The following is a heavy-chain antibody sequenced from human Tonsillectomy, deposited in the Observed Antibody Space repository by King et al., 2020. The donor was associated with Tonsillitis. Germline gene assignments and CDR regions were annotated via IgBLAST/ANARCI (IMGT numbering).Heavy chain of an antibody. D-gene: IGHD4-23*01. CDR3: AKNYGGNKYYFDY. CDR1: GFTFSNYG. J-gene: IGHJ4*02. V-gene: IGHV3-30*18. CDR2: ISYDGSTE. Sequence: VQLVESGGGVVQPGRSLRLSCAASGFTFSNYGMHWVRQAPGKGLERVEVISYDGSTEYYADSVKGRFTNSRDNSRNPLFLQINSLRPEDTAVYYCAKNYGGNKYYFDYWGQGTLVTVSS.